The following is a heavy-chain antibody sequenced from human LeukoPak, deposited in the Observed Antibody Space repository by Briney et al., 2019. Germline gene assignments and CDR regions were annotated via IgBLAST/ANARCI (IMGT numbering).Heavy chain of an antibody. V-gene: IGHV2-5*02. CDR2: IYWDDDK. D-gene: IGHD3-10*01. J-gene: IGHJ4*02. CDR3: AHNSVVYYGPGSYFDY. CDR1: GFSLSTSGVG. Sequence: SGPTLVNPTQTLTLTCTFSGFSLSTSGVGVGWIRQPPGKALEWLALIYWDDDKRYSPSLKSRLTITKDTSKNQVVLTMTNMDPVDTATYYCAHNSVVYYGPGSYFDYWGQGTLVTVSS.